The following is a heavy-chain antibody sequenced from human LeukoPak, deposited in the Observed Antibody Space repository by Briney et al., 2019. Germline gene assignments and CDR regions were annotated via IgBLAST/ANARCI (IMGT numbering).Heavy chain of an antibody. CDR2: IYYSGST. D-gene: IGHD4-17*01. CDR3: ARDLRDTVTTGFDP. Sequence: SETLSLTCTVSGGSISSYYWSWIRQPPGKGLEWIGYIYYSGSTNYNPPLKSRVTISVDASKNQFSLKLSSVTAADTAVYYCARDLRDTVTTGFDPWGQGTLVTVSS. V-gene: IGHV4-59*01. J-gene: IGHJ5*02. CDR1: GGSISSYY.